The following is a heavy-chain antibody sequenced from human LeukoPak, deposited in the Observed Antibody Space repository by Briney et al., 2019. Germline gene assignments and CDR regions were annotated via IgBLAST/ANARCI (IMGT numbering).Heavy chain of an antibody. J-gene: IGHJ2*01. CDR3: SRSFGGNPPGWYFDL. D-gene: IGHD4-23*01. Sequence: SETLSLTCTVSGGSISSSNYYWGWIRQPPGKGLDWIASIFYSGSTYYNASLKSRFSISVDTSNNQFSLKLTSVTAADTAVYYCSRSFGGNPPGWYFDLWGRGTLVTVSS. V-gene: IGHV4-39*01. CDR1: GGSISSSNYY. CDR2: IFYSGST.